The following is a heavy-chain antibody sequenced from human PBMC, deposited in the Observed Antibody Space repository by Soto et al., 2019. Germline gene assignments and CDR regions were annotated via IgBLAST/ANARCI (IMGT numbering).Heavy chain of an antibody. CDR2: INTNTGNP. V-gene: IGHV7-4-1*01. Sequence: QVPLVQSGSELKKPGASVKVSCKASGYTFTSYAMNWVRQAPGQGLEWMGWINTNTGNPTYAQGFTGRFVFSLDTSVSTAYLQICSLKAEDTAVYYCARSVSYYDFWSGPGSYYYGMDVWGQGTTVTVSS. CDR3: ARSVSYYDFWSGPGSYYYGMDV. J-gene: IGHJ6*02. D-gene: IGHD3-3*01. CDR1: GYTFTSYA.